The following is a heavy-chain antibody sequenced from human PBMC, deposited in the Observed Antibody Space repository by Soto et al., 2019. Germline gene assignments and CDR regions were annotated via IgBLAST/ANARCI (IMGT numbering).Heavy chain of an antibody. D-gene: IGHD3-22*01. J-gene: IGHJ3*02. Sequence: GGSLRLSCAASGFTFSSYGMHWVRQAPGKGLEWVAVIWYDGSNKYYADSVKGRFTISRDNSKNTLYLQMNSLRAEDTAVYYCARANYYDSSGYWLDALDIWGQGTMVTVSS. V-gene: IGHV3-33*01. CDR3: ARANYYDSSGYWLDALDI. CDR1: GFTFSSYG. CDR2: IWYDGSNK.